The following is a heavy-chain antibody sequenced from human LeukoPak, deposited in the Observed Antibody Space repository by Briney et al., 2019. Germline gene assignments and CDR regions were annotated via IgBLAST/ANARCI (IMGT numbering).Heavy chain of an antibody. V-gene: IGHV4-61*02. J-gene: IGHJ5*02. CDR2: ISTSGST. D-gene: IGHD3-3*01. CDR3: AKNGQSGFSFDP. CDR1: GGSISSGTYY. Sequence: SQTLSLTCTVSGGSISSGTYYWSWVRQPAGKGLEWIGRISTSGSTNYNPSLKSRVTISVDTSKNQFSLKLNSVTAADTAVYYCAKNGQSGFSFDPWGQGTLVTVSS.